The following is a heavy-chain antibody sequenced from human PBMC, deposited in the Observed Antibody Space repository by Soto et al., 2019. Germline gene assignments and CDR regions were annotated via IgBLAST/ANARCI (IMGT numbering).Heavy chain of an antibody. CDR2: IWYDGSNK. CDR1: GFTFSSYG. J-gene: IGHJ4*02. V-gene: IGHV3-33*01. Sequence: PGGSLRLSCAASGFTFSSYGMHWVRQAPGKGLEWVAVIWYDGSNKYYADSVKGRFTISRDNSKNTLYLQMNSLRAEDTAVYYCARGRVYCSGGSCYYFAYWGQGTLVTVSS. D-gene: IGHD2-15*01. CDR3: ARGRVYCSGGSCYYFAY.